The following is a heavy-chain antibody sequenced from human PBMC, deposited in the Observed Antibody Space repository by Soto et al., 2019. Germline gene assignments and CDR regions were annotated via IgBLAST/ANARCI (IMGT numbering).Heavy chain of an antibody. D-gene: IGHD4-17*01. Sequence: PGGSLRLSCVASGFDFSDYSINWVRQVPGKGLEWVSSLTTTTSTYIHYADSVTGRFTIFRDSTKNSVCLQMDSLKAEDTAIYYCARGERVGDPMFDYWGQGT. V-gene: IGHV3-21*01. CDR1: GFDFSDYS. CDR2: LTTTTSTYI. CDR3: ARGERVGDPMFDY. J-gene: IGHJ4*02.